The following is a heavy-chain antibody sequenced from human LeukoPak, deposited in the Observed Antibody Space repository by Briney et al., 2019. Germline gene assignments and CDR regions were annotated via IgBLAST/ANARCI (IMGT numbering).Heavy chain of an antibody. J-gene: IGHJ3*02. CDR1: GGTFSSYA. V-gene: IGHV1-69*05. D-gene: IGHD3-22*01. CDR3: ARIYDSSGYGAFDI. CDR2: IIPIFGTA. Sequence: GASVKVSCKASGGTFSSYAISWVRQAPGQGLEWMGGIIPIFGTANYAQKFQGRVTITTDESTSTAYMELSSLRSEDTAVYYCARIYDSSGYGAFDIWGQGTMVTVSS.